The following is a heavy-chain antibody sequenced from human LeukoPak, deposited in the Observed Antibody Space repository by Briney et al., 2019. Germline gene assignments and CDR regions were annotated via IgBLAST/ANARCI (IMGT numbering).Heavy chain of an antibody. V-gene: IGHV3-7*03. J-gene: IGHJ4*02. CDR1: RFTFGSYW. D-gene: IGHD5-12*01. CDR2: IKQDGSEK. CDR3: ARARGGYDFDY. Sequence: GGSLRLSCAASRFTFGSYWMSWVRQAPGKGLEWVANIKQDGSEKYYVDSVKGRFTISRDNAKNSLYLQLNSLRAEDTAMYYCARARGGYDFDYWGQGTLVTVSS.